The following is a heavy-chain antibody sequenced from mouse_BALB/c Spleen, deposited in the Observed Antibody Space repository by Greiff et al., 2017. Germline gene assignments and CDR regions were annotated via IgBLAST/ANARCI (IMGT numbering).Heavy chain of an antibody. CDR1: GFTFSSYA. D-gene: IGHD1-1*01. Sequence: EVKLVESGGGLVKPGGSLKLSCAASGFTFSSYAMSWVRQTPEKRLEWVASISSGGSTYYPDSVKGRFTISRDTARNILYLQMSSLRSEDTAMYYCARGDYYGSSYYYAMDYWGQGTSVTVSS. V-gene: IGHV5-6-5*01. J-gene: IGHJ4*01. CDR2: ISSGGST. CDR3: ARGDYYGSSYYYAMDY.